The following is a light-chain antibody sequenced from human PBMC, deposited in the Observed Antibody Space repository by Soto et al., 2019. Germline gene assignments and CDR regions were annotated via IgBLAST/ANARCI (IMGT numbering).Light chain of an antibody. J-gene: IGLJ3*02. CDR2: GNS. CDR3: QSYDSRLSDWV. Sequence: QSVLTPPPSVSGAPGQRVTISCTGSSSNIGAGSNVHWYQQLPGRAPQLLIYGNSNRPSGVPDRFAGSMSGTSDSLAITGLQAEDEADYYCQSYDSRLSDWVFGGGTQHTV. V-gene: IGLV1-40*01. CDR1: SSNIGAGSN.